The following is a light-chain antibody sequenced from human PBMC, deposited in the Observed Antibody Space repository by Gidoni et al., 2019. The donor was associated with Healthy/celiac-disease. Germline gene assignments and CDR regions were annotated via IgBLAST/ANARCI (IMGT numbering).Light chain of an antibody. CDR2: DAS. CDR3: QQYDNLPIT. Sequence: DIQMTQSPSSLSASVGDRVTSTCQASQDISNYLNWYQQKPGKAPKRLIYDASNLETGVPSRFSGSGSGTDFTFTISSLQPEDIATYYCQQYDNLPITFGPGTKVDIK. CDR1: QDISNY. V-gene: IGKV1-33*01. J-gene: IGKJ3*01.